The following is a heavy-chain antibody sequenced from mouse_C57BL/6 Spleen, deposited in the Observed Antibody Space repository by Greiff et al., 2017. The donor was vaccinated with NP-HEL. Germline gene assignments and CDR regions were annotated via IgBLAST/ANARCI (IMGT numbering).Heavy chain of an antibody. D-gene: IGHD1-1*01. CDR2: INPNYGTT. J-gene: IGHJ2*01. CDR1: GYSFTDYN. Sequence: VQLLQSGPELVKPGASVKISCKASGYSFTDYNMNWVKQTNGKSLEWIGVINPNYGTTSYNQKFKGQATLTVDQSSSTAYMQLNSLTSEDSAVYYGARNDGSSYLYYFDYWGKGTTLTVSS. CDR3: ARNDGSSYLYYFDY. V-gene: IGHV1-39*01.